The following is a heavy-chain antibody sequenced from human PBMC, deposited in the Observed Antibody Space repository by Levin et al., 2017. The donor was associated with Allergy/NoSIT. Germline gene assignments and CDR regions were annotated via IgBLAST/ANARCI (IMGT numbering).Heavy chain of an antibody. CDR3: ARQLNTAMGYDY. J-gene: IGHJ4*02. CDR2: IYYSGST. V-gene: IGHV4-59*08. CDR1: GGSISSYY. Sequence: SETLSLTCTVSGGSISSYYWSWIRQPPGKGLEWIGYIYYSGSTNYNPSLKSRVTISVDTSKNQFSLKLSSVTAADTAVYYCARQLNTAMGYDYWGQGTLVTVSS. D-gene: IGHD5-18*01.